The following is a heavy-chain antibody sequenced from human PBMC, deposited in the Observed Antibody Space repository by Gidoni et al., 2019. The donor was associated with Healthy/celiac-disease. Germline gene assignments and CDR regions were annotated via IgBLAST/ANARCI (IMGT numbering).Heavy chain of an antibody. CDR3: ARGSNCSSTSCYVWNWFDP. D-gene: IGHD2-2*01. J-gene: IGHJ5*02. Sequence: QVQLPQSGAGLLKPSETLSLPCAVYGGSFSGSYWSWIRQPPGKGLEWIGEINHSGSTNYNPSLKSRVTISVDTSKNQFSLKLSSVTAADTAVYYCARGSNCSSTSCYVWNWFDPWGQGTLVTVSS. V-gene: IGHV4-34*01. CDR2: INHSGST. CDR1: GGSFSGSY.